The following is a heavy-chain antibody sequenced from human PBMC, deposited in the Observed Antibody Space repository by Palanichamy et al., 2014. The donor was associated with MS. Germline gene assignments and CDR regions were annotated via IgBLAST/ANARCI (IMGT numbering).Heavy chain of an antibody. CDR2: IDDDGSGT. CDR1: GFTLSSNW. CDR3: ATVFDY. J-gene: IGHJ4*02. Sequence: DVQLVESGGGLVQPGGPVRLSCAVSGFTLSSNWMHWVRQAPGKGLVWVSRIDDDGSGTSYADSVKGRFTISRDNAKNTLYLQMNSLRAEDTAVYYCATVFDYWGQGTLVTVSS. V-gene: IGHV3-74*01.